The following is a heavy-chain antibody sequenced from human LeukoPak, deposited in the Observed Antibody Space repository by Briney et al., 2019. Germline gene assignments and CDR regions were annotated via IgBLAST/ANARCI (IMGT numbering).Heavy chain of an antibody. CDR2: VKSKTDGGTI. CDR3: TTKRVGAPAFDS. D-gene: IGHD1-26*01. V-gene: IGHV3-15*07. J-gene: IGHJ4*02. Sequence: GGSLRLSCAASDFILTNAWMNWVRQAPGKGLEWVGRVKSKTDGGTIDYAAPVKGRFILSREDSNNTLYLEMNSLKIEDTAVYYCTTKRVGAPAFDSWGQGTLVTVSS. CDR1: DFILTNAW.